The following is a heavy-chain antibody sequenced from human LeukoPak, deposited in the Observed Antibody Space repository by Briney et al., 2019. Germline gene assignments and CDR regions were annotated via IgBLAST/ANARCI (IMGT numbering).Heavy chain of an antibody. D-gene: IGHD3-10*01. CDR3: AGRWGTVVRGVIDY. J-gene: IGHJ4*02. CDR2: IIPIFGTA. V-gene: IGHV1-69*13. CDR1: GGTFSSYA. Sequence: ASVKVSCKASGGTFSSYAISWVRQAPGQGLEWMGGIIPIFGTANYAQKFQGRVTITADESTSTAYMELSSLRSEDTAVYYCAGRWGTVVRGVIDYWGQGTLVTVSS.